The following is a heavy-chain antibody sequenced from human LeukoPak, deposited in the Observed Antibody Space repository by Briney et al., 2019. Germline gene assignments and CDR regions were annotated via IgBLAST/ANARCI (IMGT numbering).Heavy chain of an antibody. D-gene: IGHD6-6*01. J-gene: IGHJ4*02. Sequence: PSETLSLTCAVYGGSFSGYYWSWIRQPPGKGLEWIGEINHSGSTYYNPSLKSRVTISVDTSKNQFSLKRSSVTAADTAVYYCARNRGGYSSSPSSLDYWGQGTLVTVSS. V-gene: IGHV4-34*01. CDR1: GGSFSGYY. CDR2: INHSGST. CDR3: ARNRGGYSSSPSSLDY.